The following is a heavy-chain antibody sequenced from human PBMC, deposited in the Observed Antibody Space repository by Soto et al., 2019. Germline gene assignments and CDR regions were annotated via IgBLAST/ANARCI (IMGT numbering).Heavy chain of an antibody. CDR2: MNPDSGNT. CDR1: GYTFSNHD. J-gene: IGHJ6*03. D-gene: IGHD3-3*01. CDR3: ARATKITNFGVVSYFMDV. V-gene: IGHV1-8*01. Sequence: ASVKVSCKASGYTFSNHDINWVRQATGQGLEWMGWMNPDSGNTGYTQKFQGRVIMYRDTSISTAYLELSGLTSEDSAVYYCARATKITNFGVVSYFMDVWGTGTTVTVSS.